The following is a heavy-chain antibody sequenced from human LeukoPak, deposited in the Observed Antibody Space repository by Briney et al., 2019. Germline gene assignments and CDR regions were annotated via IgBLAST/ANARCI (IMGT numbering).Heavy chain of an antibody. Sequence: PGGSLRLSCAASGFTFSSYSMNWVRQAPGKGLEWVSSISSSSSYIYYADSVKGRFTISRDNAKNSLYLQMDSLRAEDTAVYYCARDRNPYYYDSSTDAFDIWGQGTMVTVSS. D-gene: IGHD3-22*01. V-gene: IGHV3-21*01. J-gene: IGHJ3*02. CDR1: GFTFSSYS. CDR3: ARDRNPYYYDSSTDAFDI. CDR2: ISSSSSYI.